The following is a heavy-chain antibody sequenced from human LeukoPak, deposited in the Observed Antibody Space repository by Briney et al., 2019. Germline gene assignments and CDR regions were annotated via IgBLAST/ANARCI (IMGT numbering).Heavy chain of an antibody. Sequence: SETLSLTCTVSSGSINSYYWSWIRQPPGKGLEWIGYIYYSGGTNYNPSLKSRVTISVDTSKNQFSLRLSSVTAADTAVYYCARVGMGRGFDWLYYYYYYMDVWGKGTTVTISS. CDR1: SGSINSYY. V-gene: IGHV4-59*01. J-gene: IGHJ6*03. CDR2: IYYSGGT. D-gene: IGHD3-9*01. CDR3: ARVGMGRGFDWLYYYYYYMDV.